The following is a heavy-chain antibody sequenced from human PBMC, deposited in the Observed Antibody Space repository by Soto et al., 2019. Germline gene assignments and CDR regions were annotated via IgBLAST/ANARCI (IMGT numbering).Heavy chain of an antibody. CDR1: GFTFSSYG. CDR3: ANAPAIVLVPAAMGGDY. J-gene: IGHJ4*02. D-gene: IGHD2-2*01. V-gene: IGHV3-30*18. CDR2: ISYDGSNK. Sequence: QVQLVESGGGVVQPGRSLRLSCAASGFTFSSYGMHWVRQAPGKGLEWVAVISYDGSNKYYADSVKGRFTISRDNSKNTLYLQMSSLRAEDTAVYYWANAPAIVLVPAAMGGDYWGQGTLVTVSS.